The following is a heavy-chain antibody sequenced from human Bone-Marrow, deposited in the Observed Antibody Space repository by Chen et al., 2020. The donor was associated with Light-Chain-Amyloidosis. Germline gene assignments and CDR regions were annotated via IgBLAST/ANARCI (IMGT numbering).Heavy chain of an antibody. CDR1: GFTFSSYE. CDR3: ARGPIAAAFVGYFDY. CDR2: ISSSGSTI. J-gene: IGHJ4*02. V-gene: IGHV3-48*03. Sequence: EVQLVESAGGLVQPGGSLRLSCAASGFTFSSYEMNWVRQAPGKGLEWVSYISSSGSTIYYADSVKGRFTISRDNAKNSLYLQMNSLRAEDTAVYYCARGPIAAAFVGYFDYWGQGTLVTVSS. D-gene: IGHD6-13*01.